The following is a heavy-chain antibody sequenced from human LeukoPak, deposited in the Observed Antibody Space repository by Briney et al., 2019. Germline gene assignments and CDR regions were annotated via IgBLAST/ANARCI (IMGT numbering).Heavy chain of an antibody. D-gene: IGHD6-19*01. CDR3: ATWSSGWQFDY. V-gene: IGHV3-33*01. CDR1: RFTFSSYG. Sequence: PGRSLRLSCAASRFTFSSYGMHWVRQAPGKGLEWVAVIWYDGSNKYYVDSVKGRFTISRDNSRNTLYLQMNSLRAEDTAVYYCATWSSGWQFDYWGQGILVSVSS. J-gene: IGHJ4*02. CDR2: IWYDGSNK.